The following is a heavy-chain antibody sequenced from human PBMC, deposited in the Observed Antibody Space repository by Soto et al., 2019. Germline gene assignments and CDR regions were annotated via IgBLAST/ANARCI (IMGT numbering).Heavy chain of an antibody. CDR3: AKDSSGWPRDLDY. CDR1: GFTFSDYY. Sequence: PGGSLRLSCAASGFTFSDYYMSWIRQAPGKGLEWVSYISSSGSTIYYADSVKGRFTISRGNAKNSLYLQMNSLRAEDTAVYYCAKDSSGWPRDLDYWGQGTLVTVSS. J-gene: IGHJ4*02. D-gene: IGHD6-19*01. CDR2: ISSSGSTI. V-gene: IGHV3-11*04.